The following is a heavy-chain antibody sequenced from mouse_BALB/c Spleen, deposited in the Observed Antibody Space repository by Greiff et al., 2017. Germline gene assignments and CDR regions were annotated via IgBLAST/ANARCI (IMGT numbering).Heavy chain of an antibody. Sequence: EVQLQQSGTVLARPGASVKMSCKASGYSFTSYWMHWVKQRPGQGLEWIGAIYPGNSDTSYNQKFKGKAKLTAVTSASTAYMELSSLTNEDSAVYYCTGRTTATRGFDYWGQGTTLTVSS. V-gene: IGHV1-5*01. CDR2: IYPGNSDT. D-gene: IGHD1-2*01. CDR1: GYSFTSYW. CDR3: TGRTTATRGFDY. J-gene: IGHJ2*01.